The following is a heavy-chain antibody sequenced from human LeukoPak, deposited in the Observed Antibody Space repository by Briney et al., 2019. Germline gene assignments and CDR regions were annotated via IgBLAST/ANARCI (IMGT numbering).Heavy chain of an antibody. D-gene: IGHD1-26*01. CDR2: IWYDGGNK. Sequence: PGGSLRLSCAASGFTFSSYGMHWVRQAPGKGLEWVAVIWYDGGNKYYADSVKGRFTISRDNSKNTLYLQMNSLRAEDTAVYYCARLGSYSPNFDYWGQGTLVTVSS. J-gene: IGHJ4*02. V-gene: IGHV3-33*01. CDR1: GFTFSSYG. CDR3: ARLGSYSPNFDY.